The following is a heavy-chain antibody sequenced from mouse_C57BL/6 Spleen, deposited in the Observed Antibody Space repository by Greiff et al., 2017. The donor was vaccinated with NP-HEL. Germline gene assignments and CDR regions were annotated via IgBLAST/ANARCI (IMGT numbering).Heavy chain of an antibody. V-gene: IGHV1-80*01. CDR2: IYPGDGDT. CDR3: AREGYGSPRNFDY. J-gene: IGHJ2*01. Sequence: QVQLKESGAELVKPGASVKISCKASGYAFSSYWMNWVKQRPGKGLEWIGQIYPGDGDTNYNGKFKGKATLTADKSSSTAYMQLSSLTSEDSAVYFCAREGYGSPRNFDYWGQGTTLTVSS. D-gene: IGHD1-1*01. CDR1: GYAFSSYW.